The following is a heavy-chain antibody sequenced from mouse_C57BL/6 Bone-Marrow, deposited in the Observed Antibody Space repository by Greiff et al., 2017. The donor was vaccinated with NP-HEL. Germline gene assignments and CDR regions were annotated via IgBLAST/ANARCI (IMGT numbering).Heavy chain of an antibody. V-gene: IGHV5-6*02. J-gene: IGHJ2*01. CDR3: ARRPLIYYYGSSYVSLYFDY. CDR2: ISSGGSYT. Sequence: EVMLVESGGDLVKPGGSLKLSCAASGFTFSSYGMSWVRQTPDKRLEWVATISSGGSYTYYPDSVKGRFTISRDNAKNTLYLQMSSLKSEDTAMYYCARRPLIYYYGSSYVSLYFDYWGQGTTLTVSS. CDR1: GFTFSSYG. D-gene: IGHD1-1*01.